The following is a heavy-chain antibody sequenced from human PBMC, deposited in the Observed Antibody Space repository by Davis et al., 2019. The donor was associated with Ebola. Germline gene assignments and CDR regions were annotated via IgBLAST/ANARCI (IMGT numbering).Heavy chain of an antibody. D-gene: IGHD4-17*01. V-gene: IGHV1-8*01. Sequence: ASVKVSCKASGDTFTSYDINWVRQATGQGLEWMGWMNPNSGNTGYAQKFQGRVTMTRNTSISTAYMELSSLRSEDTAVYYCARAYGDYYYYGMDVWGQGTTVTVSS. J-gene: IGHJ6*02. CDR1: GDTFTSYD. CDR3: ARAYGDYYYYGMDV. CDR2: MNPNSGNT.